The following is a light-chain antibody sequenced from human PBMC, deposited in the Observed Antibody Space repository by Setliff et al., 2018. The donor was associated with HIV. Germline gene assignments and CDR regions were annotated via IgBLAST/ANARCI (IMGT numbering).Light chain of an antibody. Sequence: QSALTQPASVSGSPGQSITISCTGTRRDVGGFNYVSWYQQHPGEAPRLLIYDVSYRPSGISRRFSGSKSGSTASLTISGLQTEDEADYYCSSYTDNSTLDVFGTGTKVTVL. J-gene: IGLJ1*01. CDR3: SSYTDNSTLDV. CDR2: DVS. CDR1: RRDVGGFNY. V-gene: IGLV2-14*03.